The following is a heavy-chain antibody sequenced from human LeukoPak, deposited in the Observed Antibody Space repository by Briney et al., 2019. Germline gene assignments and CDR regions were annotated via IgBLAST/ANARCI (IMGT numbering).Heavy chain of an antibody. D-gene: IGHD1-26*01. CDR1: GYTFTGYY. CDR3: TRDLGGSYPVDY. CDR2: INPNSGGT. Sequence: ASVKVSCKASGYTFTGYYMHWVRQAPGQGLEWMGWINPNSGGTNYAQKFQGRVTMTRDTSISTAYMELSRLRSDDTAVYYCTRDLGGSYPVDYWGQGTLVTVSS. V-gene: IGHV1-2*02. J-gene: IGHJ4*02.